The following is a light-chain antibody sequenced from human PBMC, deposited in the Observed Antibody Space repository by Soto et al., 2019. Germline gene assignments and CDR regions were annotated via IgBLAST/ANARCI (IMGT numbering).Light chain of an antibody. CDR2: AAS. J-gene: IGKJ1*01. Sequence: EIVLTQSPGTLSLSPGERATLSCRASQSVSSTSLAWYQHKSGQPPRLLIYAASRRATGIPDRFSGSGSGTDFTLTISRLEPEDFAVSYCHQLGSSPPRTFGQGTKGEIK. CDR3: HQLGSSPPRT. V-gene: IGKV3-20*01. CDR1: QSVSSTS.